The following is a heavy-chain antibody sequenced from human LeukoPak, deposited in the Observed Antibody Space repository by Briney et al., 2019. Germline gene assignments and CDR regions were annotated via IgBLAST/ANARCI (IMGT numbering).Heavy chain of an antibody. D-gene: IGHD3-22*01. CDR3: ARSAAYYDSSGYYSYYFDY. CDR2: IYTSGST. CDR1: GGSISSGSYY. J-gene: IGHJ4*02. Sequence: PSQTLSLTCTVSGGSISSGSYYWSWIRQPAGKGLEWIGRIYTSGSTNYNPSLKSRVTISVDTSKNQFSLKLSSVTAADTAVYYCARSAAYYDSSGYYSYYFDYWGQGTLVTVSS. V-gene: IGHV4-61*02.